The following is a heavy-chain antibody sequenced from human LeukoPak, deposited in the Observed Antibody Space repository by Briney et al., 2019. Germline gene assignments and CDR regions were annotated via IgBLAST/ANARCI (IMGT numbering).Heavy chain of an antibody. D-gene: IGHD3-22*01. CDR1: GGSFSVYY. CDR2: INHSGST. CDR3: ARTSIYYDSSGYRS. Sequence: SETLSLTSAAYGGSFSVYYWSWIRQPPGKGLEWIGEINHSGSTNYNPSLKSRDTISVDTSKNQFSLKLSSVTAADTAVYYCARTSIYYDSSGYRSWGQGTLVTVST. V-gene: IGHV4-34*01. J-gene: IGHJ5*02.